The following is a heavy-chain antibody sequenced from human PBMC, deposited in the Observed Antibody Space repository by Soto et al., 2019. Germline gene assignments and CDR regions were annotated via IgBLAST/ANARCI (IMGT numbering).Heavy chain of an antibody. Sequence: RASVKVSCEASGYTFTGYYMHWVRQAPGQGLEWMGWINPNSGGTNYAQKFQGRVTMTRDTSISTAYMELSRLRSDDTAVYYCARVDSSGWSIIDYWGQGTLVTVSS. D-gene: IGHD6-19*01. J-gene: IGHJ4*02. V-gene: IGHV1-2*02. CDR1: GYTFTGYY. CDR2: INPNSGGT. CDR3: ARVDSSGWSIIDY.